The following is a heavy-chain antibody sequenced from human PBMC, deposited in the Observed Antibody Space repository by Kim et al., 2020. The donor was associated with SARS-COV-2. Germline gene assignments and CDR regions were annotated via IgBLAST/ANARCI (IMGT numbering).Heavy chain of an antibody. J-gene: IGHJ3*02. Sequence: GGSLRLSCAASGFTFSSYWMSWVRQAPGKGLEWVANIKQDGSEKYYVDSVKGRFTISRDNAKNSLYLQMNSLRAEDTAVYYCASGGTTYYDFWSGYSDAFDIWGQGTMVTVSS. D-gene: IGHD3-3*01. CDR1: GFTFSSYW. CDR3: ASGGTTYYDFWSGYSDAFDI. V-gene: IGHV3-7*03. CDR2: IKQDGSEK.